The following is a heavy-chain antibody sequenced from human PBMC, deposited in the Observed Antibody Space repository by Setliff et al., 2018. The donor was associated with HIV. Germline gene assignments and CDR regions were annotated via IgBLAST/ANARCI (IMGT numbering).Heavy chain of an antibody. CDR3: ARTDYGGNSGGNYFDY. V-gene: IGHV1-18*01. D-gene: IGHD4-17*01. CDR2: ISPYNGHT. J-gene: IGHJ4*02. Sequence: ASVMVSCKASGYTFTTYDITWVRQAPGQGLEWLGWISPYNGHTDFAQKFQGRVTMTTDTATSTAYMEVRSLRSDDTAVYYCARTDYGGNSGGNYFDYWGQGSLVTVSS. CDR1: GYTFTTYD.